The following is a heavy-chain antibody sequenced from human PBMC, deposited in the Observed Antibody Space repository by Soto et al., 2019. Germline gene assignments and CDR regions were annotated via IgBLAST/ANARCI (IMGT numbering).Heavy chain of an antibody. D-gene: IGHD6-13*01. CDR1: GYSFTSYW. J-gene: IGHJ4*02. V-gene: IGHV5-51*01. CDR2: IYPGDSDT. Sequence: PGESLKISCKGSGYSFTSYWIGWVRQMPGKGLEWMGIIYPGDSDTRYSPSFQGQVTISADKSISTAYLQWSSLKASDTAMYYCARRGESVSFGSSWPLFDYWGQGTLVTVSS. CDR3: ARRGESVSFGSSWPLFDY.